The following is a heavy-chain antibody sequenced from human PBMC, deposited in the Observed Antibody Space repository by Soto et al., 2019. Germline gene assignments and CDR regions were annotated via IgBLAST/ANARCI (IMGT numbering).Heavy chain of an antibody. CDR2: ITHSGTYV. Sequence: DVQLVESGGGLVRPGGSLRLSCTASGFTFSEYSMSWVRQAPGKGLEWVSSITHSGTYVYYADSVKGRFTISRDSASNPLFLQMTSLRAEDTAVYHCARARGNDWYSDYWGQGTLVTVSS. CDR3: ARARGNDWYSDY. CDR1: GFTFSEYS. J-gene: IGHJ4*02. D-gene: IGHD5-12*01. V-gene: IGHV3-21*01.